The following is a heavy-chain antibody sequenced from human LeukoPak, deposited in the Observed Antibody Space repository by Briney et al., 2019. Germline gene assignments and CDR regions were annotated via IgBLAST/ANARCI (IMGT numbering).Heavy chain of an antibody. J-gene: IGHJ3*02. CDR2: ISAYNGNT. V-gene: IGHV1-18*04. D-gene: IGHD6-19*01. CDR1: GYTFTSYG. CDR3: ARGGVSGWSHGAFDI. Sequence: EASVEVSCKASGYTFTSYGISWVRQAPGQGLEWMGWISAYNGNTNYAQKLQGRVTMTTDTSTSTAYMELRSLRSDDTAVYYCARGGVSGWSHGAFDIWGQGTMVTVSS.